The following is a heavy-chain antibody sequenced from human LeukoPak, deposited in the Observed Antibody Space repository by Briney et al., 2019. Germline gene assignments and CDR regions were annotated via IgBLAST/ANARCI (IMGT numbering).Heavy chain of an antibody. CDR3: AREFGEATIFGVVRNTRYGMDV. CDR1: GSTFSSYS. D-gene: IGHD3-3*01. CDR2: ISSSSSYI. Sequence: GGSLRLSCAASGSTFSSYSMNWVRQAPGKGLEWVSSISSSSSYIYYADSVKGRFTISRDNAKNSLYLQMNSLRAEDTAVYYCAREFGEATIFGVVRNTRYGMDVWGQGTTVTVSS. J-gene: IGHJ6*02. V-gene: IGHV3-21*01.